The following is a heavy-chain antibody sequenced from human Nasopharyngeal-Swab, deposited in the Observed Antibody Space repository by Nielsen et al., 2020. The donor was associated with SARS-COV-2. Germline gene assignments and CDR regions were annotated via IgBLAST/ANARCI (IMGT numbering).Heavy chain of an antibody. Sequence: GESLKISCAASGFTFSSYAMSWVRQAPGKGLEWVSAISGSGGSTYYADSVKGRFTISRDNSKNTLYLQMNSLRAEDTAVYYCAKDSSPVRYYYYGMDVRGQGTTVTVSS. CDR1: GFTFSSYA. CDR2: ISGSGGST. CDR3: AKDSSPVRYYYYGMDV. V-gene: IGHV3-23*01. J-gene: IGHJ6*02. D-gene: IGHD6-13*01.